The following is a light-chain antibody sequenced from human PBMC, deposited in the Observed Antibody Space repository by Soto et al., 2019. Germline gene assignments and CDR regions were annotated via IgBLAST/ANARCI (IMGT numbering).Light chain of an antibody. J-gene: IGKJ2*01. Sequence: EIVLTQSPGTLSLSPGERATLSCRASQSVSSSYLAWYQQKPGQAPRLLIYGASSRATGIPDRFSGSGSGTDFTLTISSLEPEDFAVYYCQQRNDWPPYTFGQGTKLEIK. CDR1: QSVSSSY. V-gene: IGKV3D-20*02. CDR3: QQRNDWPPYT. CDR2: GAS.